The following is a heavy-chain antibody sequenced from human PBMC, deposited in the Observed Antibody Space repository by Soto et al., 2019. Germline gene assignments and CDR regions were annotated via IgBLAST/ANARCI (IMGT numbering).Heavy chain of an antibody. CDR1: GGTFSSYA. Sequence: SVKVSCKASGGTFSSYAISWVRQAPGQGLEWMGGIIPIFGTANYAQKFQGRVTITADESTSTAYMELSSLRSEGTAVYYCARGLATQNDYNWFDPWGQGTLGTVSS. CDR2: IIPIFGTA. CDR3: ARGLATQNDYNWFDP. V-gene: IGHV1-69*13. J-gene: IGHJ5*02. D-gene: IGHD1-1*01.